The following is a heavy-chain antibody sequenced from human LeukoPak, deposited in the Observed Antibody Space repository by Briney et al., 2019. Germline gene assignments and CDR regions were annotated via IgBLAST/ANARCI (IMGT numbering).Heavy chain of an antibody. Sequence: GGSLRLSCAASGFTVSSNYMGWVRQAPGKGLEWVSVIYSGGDTYYADSVKGRFTISRDNSKNMIYLEMISLKAEDTAVYYCAKERNLEMAVAGTIFHYWGQGTLVTVSS. J-gene: IGHJ4*02. D-gene: IGHD6-19*01. V-gene: IGHV3-66*01. CDR1: GFTVSSNY. CDR2: IYSGGDT. CDR3: AKERNLEMAVAGTIFHY.